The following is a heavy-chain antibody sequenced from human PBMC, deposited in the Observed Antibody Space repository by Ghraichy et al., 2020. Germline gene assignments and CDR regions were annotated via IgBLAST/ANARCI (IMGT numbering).Heavy chain of an antibody. CDR3: ARERNYYDSSGYYGALDY. CDR1: GFTFSSYS. J-gene: IGHJ4*02. Sequence: GGSLRLSCAASGFTFSSYSMNWVRQAPGKGLEWVSYISSSSSTIYYADSVKGRFTISRDNAKNSLYLQMNSLRAEDTAVYYCARERNYYDSSGYYGALDYWGQGTLVTVSS. V-gene: IGHV3-48*04. D-gene: IGHD3-22*01. CDR2: ISSSSSTI.